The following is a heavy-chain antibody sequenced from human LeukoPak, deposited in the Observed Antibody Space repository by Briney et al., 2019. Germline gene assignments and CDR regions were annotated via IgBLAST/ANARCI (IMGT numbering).Heavy chain of an antibody. V-gene: IGHV3-23*01. Sequence: PGGSLRLSCAASGFTFSSYAMSWVRQAPGKGLEWVSAISGSGGSTYYADSVTGRFTISRDNSKNTLYLQLSSLRAEDTALYYCAKALGELSFIVDYWGQGTLVTVSS. CDR2: ISGSGGST. J-gene: IGHJ4*02. CDR3: AKALGELSFIVDY. CDR1: GFTFSSYA. D-gene: IGHD3-16*02.